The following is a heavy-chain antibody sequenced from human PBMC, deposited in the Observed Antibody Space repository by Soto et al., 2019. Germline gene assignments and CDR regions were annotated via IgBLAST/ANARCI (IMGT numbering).Heavy chain of an antibody. V-gene: IGHV1-8*01. Sequence: ASVKVSCKASGYTFTSYDINWVRQATGQGLEWMGWMNPNSGNTGYAQKFQGRVTMTRNTSISTAYMELSSLRSEDTAVYFCTTDVYCSSNRCWVDVWGQGTTVTVSS. J-gene: IGHJ6*02. D-gene: IGHD2-2*01. CDR3: TTDVYCSSNRCWVDV. CDR1: GYTFTSYD. CDR2: MNPNSGNT.